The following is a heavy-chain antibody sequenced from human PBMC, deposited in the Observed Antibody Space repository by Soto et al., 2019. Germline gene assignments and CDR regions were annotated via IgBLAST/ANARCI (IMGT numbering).Heavy chain of an antibody. CDR1: GFTFTAFA. CDR3: ARDRFFDSYALDY. D-gene: IGHD3-9*01. V-gene: IGHV3-30-3*01. Sequence: QVQLVESGGGVVQPGRSLSLSCAASGFTFTAFAIHWVRQAPGKGLEWVAIISYDGGDTHFADSVKGRLTISRDNSKNTVYLQMNSLRPEDTAGYYCARDRFFDSYALDYWGQGTLVTVSS. CDR2: ISYDGGDT. J-gene: IGHJ4*02.